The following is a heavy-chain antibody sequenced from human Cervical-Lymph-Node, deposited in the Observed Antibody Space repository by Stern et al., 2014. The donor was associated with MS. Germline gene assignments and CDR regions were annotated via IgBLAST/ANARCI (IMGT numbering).Heavy chain of an antibody. J-gene: IGHJ4*02. V-gene: IGHV3-74*02. CDR2: IKSDSSDM. Sequence: EVQLVESGGGLVQPGESLRLSCAASGFTLSGNWMHWVRQVPGKGLEWLSRIKSDSSDMSYADPVRGRFTISRDNARNTVFLQLNSLRAEDTAVYYCAAEVRHLANFDYWGQGTLVTVSS. CDR3: AAEVRHLANFDY. CDR1: GFTLSGNW.